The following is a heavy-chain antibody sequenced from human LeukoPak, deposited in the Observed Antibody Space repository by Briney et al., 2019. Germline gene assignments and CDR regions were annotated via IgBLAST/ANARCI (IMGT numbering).Heavy chain of an antibody. V-gene: IGHV3-9*01. CDR1: GFTFDDCA. J-gene: IGHJ4*02. CDR2: ISWNSGSI. CDR3: ARVPAGLGACDY. D-gene: IGHD2-2*01. Sequence: PGGSLRLSCAASGFTFDDCAMHWVRQAPGKGLEWVSGISWNSGSIGYADSVKGRFTISRDNAKNSLYLQMNSLRAEDTALYYCARVPAGLGACDYWGQGTLVTVSS.